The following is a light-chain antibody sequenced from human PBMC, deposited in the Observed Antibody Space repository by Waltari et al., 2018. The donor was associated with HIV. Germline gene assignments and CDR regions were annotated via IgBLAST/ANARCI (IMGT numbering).Light chain of an antibody. J-gene: IGLJ3*02. CDR1: SSDVGGYNY. CDR2: EVI. Sequence: QSALTQPPSESGSPGQAVTISCTGTSSDVGGYNYVSWYQQHPGKAPKYMMYEVIKRPSGVPYRFSGSKSGNTASLTVSGLQAEDEADYYCSSYAGSNWVFGGGTKLTVL. V-gene: IGLV2-8*01. CDR3: SSYAGSNWV.